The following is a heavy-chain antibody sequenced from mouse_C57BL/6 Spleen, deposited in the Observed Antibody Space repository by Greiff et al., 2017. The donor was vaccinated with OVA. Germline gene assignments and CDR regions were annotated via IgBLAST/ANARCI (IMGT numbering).Heavy chain of an antibody. CDR1: GYTFTDYC. CDR3: AYYGEAY. D-gene: IGHD2-1*01. J-gene: IGHJ3*01. V-gene: IGHV1-19*01. Sequence: EVQLQQSGPVLVKPGASVKLSCKASGYTFTDYCMNWVKQSHGQSLEWIGAINPYNGDTSYNQKFKGKATLTVDKSSSTAYMELNSLTSEDSAVYSCAYYGEAYWGKGTLVTVSA. CDR2: INPYNGDT.